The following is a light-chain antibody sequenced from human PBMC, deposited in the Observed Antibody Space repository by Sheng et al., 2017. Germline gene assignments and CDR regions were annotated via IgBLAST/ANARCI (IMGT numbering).Light chain of an antibody. J-gene: IGKJ1*01. Sequence: EIVLTQSPATLSLSPGERATLSCRASQSVSGNLAWYQQKPGLAPRLLIYSASTRDTGIPARFSGSGSGTEFTLTISSLQSEDFAIYYCQQYNNWPRTFGQGTKVEVK. CDR3: QQYNNWPRT. CDR1: QSVSGN. V-gene: IGKV3-15*01. CDR2: SAS.